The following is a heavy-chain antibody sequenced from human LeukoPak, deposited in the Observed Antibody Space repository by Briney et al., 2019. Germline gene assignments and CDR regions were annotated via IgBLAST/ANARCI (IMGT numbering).Heavy chain of an antibody. V-gene: IGHV1-18*01. CDR1: GYTFTRCG. D-gene: IGHD4-17*01. CDR2: ISTYNGNA. CDR3: ARVHLPRYGDDVVVPPDS. Sequence: ASVKDSCKASGYTFTRCGISWLRQAPRQGLEWMGWISTYNGNARNAQRLQGRVTMNTEISTSTAYMEQRSLRSDDTAVYYCARVHLPRYGDDVVVPPDSWGQGTLVIVSS. J-gene: IGHJ4*02.